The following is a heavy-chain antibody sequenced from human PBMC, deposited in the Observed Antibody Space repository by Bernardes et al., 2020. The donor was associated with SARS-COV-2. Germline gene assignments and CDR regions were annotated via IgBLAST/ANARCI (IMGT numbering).Heavy chain of an antibody. J-gene: IGHJ4*02. CDR1: GFTVRSTY. CDR3: ARVVYGDYYDY. V-gene: IGHV3-53*04. D-gene: IGHD4-17*01. Sequence: VGSLRLSCAASGFTVRSTYMSWVRQAPGQGLEWVSVIYSGGSTYYADSVKGRFTISRHNSKNTLYLQMNSLRAEDTAVYYCARVVYGDYYDYWGQGTLVTVSS. CDR2: IYSGGST.